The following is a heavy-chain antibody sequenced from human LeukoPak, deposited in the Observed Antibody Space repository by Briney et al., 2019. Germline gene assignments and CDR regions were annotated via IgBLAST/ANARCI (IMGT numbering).Heavy chain of an antibody. J-gene: IGHJ4*02. D-gene: IGHD2-15*01. Sequence: GRSLRLSCAASGFIFSSYGMHWVRQAPGKGLEWVAVIWYDGSNKYYADSVKGRFSISRDNSKNTLYLQMNSLRAEDTAVYYCARWVGAARFDYWGQGTLVTISS. CDR2: IWYDGSNK. V-gene: IGHV3-33*01. CDR1: GFIFSSYG. CDR3: ARWVGAARFDY.